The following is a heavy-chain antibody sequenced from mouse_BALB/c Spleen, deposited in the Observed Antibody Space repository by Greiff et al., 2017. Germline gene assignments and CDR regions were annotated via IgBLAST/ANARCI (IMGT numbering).Heavy chain of an antibody. CDR3: ARTGPWYFDV. CDR2: ISSGGSYT. J-gene: IGHJ1*01. D-gene: IGHD4-1*01. V-gene: IGHV5-9-4*01. CDR1: GFTFSSYA. Sequence: EVMLVESGGGLVKPGGSLKLSCAASGFTFSSYAMSWVRQSPEKRLEWVAEISSGGSYTYYPDTVTGRFTISRDNAKNTLYLEMSSLRSEDTAMYYCARTGPWYFDVWGAGTTVTVSS.